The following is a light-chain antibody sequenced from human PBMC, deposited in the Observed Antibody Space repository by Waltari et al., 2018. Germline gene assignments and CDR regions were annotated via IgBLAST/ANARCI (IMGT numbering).Light chain of an antibody. J-gene: IGLJ3*02. Sequence: QSALTQPRSVSGSPGQSVTISCTGTSSDIGGYNYVSWYQQHPGKAPKLIIYDGTKRPSGVPDRFSASKSGNTASLTIAGLQADDEADYYCYSYADTFTWVFGGGTKLTVL. CDR1: SSDIGGYNY. CDR3: YSYADTFTWV. V-gene: IGLV2-11*01. CDR2: DGT.